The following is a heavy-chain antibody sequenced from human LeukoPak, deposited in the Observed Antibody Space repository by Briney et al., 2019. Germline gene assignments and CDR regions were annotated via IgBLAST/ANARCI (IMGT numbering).Heavy chain of an antibody. CDR3: ATEEGSSGLFDY. V-gene: IGHV1-24*01. CDR1: GYTLTELS. J-gene: IGHJ4*02. Sequence: ASVTVSCKVSGYTLTELSMHWVRQAPGKGLEWMGGFDPEDGETIYAQKFQGRVTMTEDTSTDTAYMELSSLRSEDTAVYYCATEEGSSGLFDYWGQGTLVTVSS. D-gene: IGHD3-22*01. CDR2: FDPEDGET.